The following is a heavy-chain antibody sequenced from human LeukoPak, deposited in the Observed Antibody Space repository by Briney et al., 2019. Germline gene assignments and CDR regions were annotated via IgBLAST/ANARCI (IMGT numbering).Heavy chain of an antibody. D-gene: IGHD5-18*01. CDR1: GFSFISYG. J-gene: IGHJ6*02. Sequence: GSLLLSCGASGFSFISYGRKGGGRAPGRGREGGAVISYDISNTYYADSVKGRFTISINNSKNTLYLPMNIQRAKDTAVYYCAKDRTTQLWSYYYYGMYVWGQGTTVTVSS. CDR2: ISYDISNT. V-gene: IGHV3-30*18. CDR3: AKDRTTQLWSYYYYGMYV.